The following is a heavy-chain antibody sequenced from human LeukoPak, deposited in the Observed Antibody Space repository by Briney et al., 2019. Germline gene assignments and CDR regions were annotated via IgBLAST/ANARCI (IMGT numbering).Heavy chain of an antibody. Sequence: PGRSLRLSCAASGFTFRSFVMHWVRQAPGKGLEWVAAISYEDGSNKYYADSVKGRFTISRDNSKYTVYLEMNSLGVEDTAMYYCSKERPEEYYASGSYFDYWGQGTLVTVSS. D-gene: IGHD3-10*01. CDR1: GFTFRSFV. CDR3: SKERPEEYYASGSYFDY. J-gene: IGHJ4*02. V-gene: IGHV3-30*04. CDR2: ISYEDGSNK.